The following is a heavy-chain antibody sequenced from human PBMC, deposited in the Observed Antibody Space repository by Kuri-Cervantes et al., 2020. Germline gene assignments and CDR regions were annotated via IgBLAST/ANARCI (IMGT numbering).Heavy chain of an antibody. CDR3: ARAQAVTGQRRGFDY. V-gene: IGHV4-61*01. D-gene: IGHD6-19*01. J-gene: IGHJ4*02. CDR1: GYSISSGYY. Sequence: SETLSLTCAVSGYSISSGYYWGWIRQPPGKGLEWIGYIYYSGSTVYNPSLKSRVTISVDTSKNQFSLNLSSVTAADTAFYYCARAQAVTGQRRGFDYWGQGTLVTVSS. CDR2: IYYSGST.